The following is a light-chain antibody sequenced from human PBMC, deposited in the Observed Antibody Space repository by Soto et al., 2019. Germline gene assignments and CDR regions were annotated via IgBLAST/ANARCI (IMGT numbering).Light chain of an antibody. Sequence: VLTQSPATLSLSPGDRATLSCRDSQSVSSNYLAWYQQNPGQAPRILIYGESSRATGTPDRFSGSGSGTDLNLTISRLEPEDFAVYYCQKYGSSPRTFGQGTKVDIK. CDR1: QSVSSNY. CDR2: GES. CDR3: QKYGSSPRT. V-gene: IGKV3-20*01. J-gene: IGKJ1*01.